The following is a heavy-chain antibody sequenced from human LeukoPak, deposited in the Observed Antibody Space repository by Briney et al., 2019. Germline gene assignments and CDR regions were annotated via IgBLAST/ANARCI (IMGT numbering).Heavy chain of an antibody. J-gene: IGHJ4*02. CDR1: GGTFSSYA. Sequence: ASVKVSCKASGGTFSSYAISWVRQAPGQGLEWMGGIIPIFGTANYAQKFQGRVTITADKSTSTAYMELSSLRSEDTAVYYCARVDTDWSLFDYWGQGTLVTVSS. V-gene: IGHV1-69*06. D-gene: IGHD3-9*01. CDR3: ARVDTDWSLFDY. CDR2: IIPIFGTA.